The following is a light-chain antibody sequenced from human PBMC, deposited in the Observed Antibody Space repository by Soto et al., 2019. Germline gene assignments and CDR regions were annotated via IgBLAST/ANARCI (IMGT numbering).Light chain of an antibody. CDR3: QQYNNWTPRT. Sequence: EIVMTQSPASLSVSPGETATLSCRASQSISNSLAWYQQKPGQAPSLLIYGASTRATGIPARFSGSGSGTEFTLTLSSLQSEDSALYYCQQYNNWTPRTFGQGTKLEIK. V-gene: IGKV3-15*01. J-gene: IGKJ2*01. CDR2: GAS. CDR1: QSISNS.